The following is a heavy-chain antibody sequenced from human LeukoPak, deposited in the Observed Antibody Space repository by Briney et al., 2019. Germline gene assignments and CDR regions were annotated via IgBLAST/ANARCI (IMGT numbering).Heavy chain of an antibody. CDR2: IKQDGSEK. V-gene: IGHV3-7*01. CDR3: ARDAGDCSSTSCYIPLFDY. D-gene: IGHD2-2*02. J-gene: IGHJ4*02. Sequence: GGSLRLSCAASGFTFSSYWMSWVRQAPGKGLEWVANIKQDGSEKNYVDSVKGRFTISRDNAKNSLYLQMNSLRAEDTAVYYCARDAGDCSSTSCYIPLFDYWGQGTLVTVSS. CDR1: GFTFSSYW.